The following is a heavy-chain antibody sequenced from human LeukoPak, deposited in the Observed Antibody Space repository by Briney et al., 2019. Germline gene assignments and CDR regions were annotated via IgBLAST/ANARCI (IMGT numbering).Heavy chain of an antibody. CDR2: TSGSGGST. CDR1: GFTFSSYA. Sequence: GGSLRLSCAACGFTFSSYAMSWVRQAPGKGLEWGSATSGSGGSTYYADSVKGRFTISRDNSKNPLYLQMRSLRAGDTAVYYCAQAPGAYCGGDCYSLTNWGQGTLVTVSS. CDR3: AQAPGAYCGGDCYSLTN. J-gene: IGHJ4*02. D-gene: IGHD2-21*02. V-gene: IGHV3-23*01.